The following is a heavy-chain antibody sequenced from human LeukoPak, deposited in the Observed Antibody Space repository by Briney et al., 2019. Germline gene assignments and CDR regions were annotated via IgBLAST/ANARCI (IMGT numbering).Heavy chain of an antibody. CDR2: ISVDVGST. D-gene: IGHD6-19*01. CDR1: GFTFDDDA. J-gene: IGHJ4*02. Sequence: PGGSLRPSCAASGFTFDDDAMHCVRQPPRNCLEWVSLISVDVGSTYYAYSVNGRFTISTNNSKNSLYLQMNSLRTEDTALYYCAKDILKRWLGPVDYWGQGTLVTVSS. V-gene: IGHV3-43*02. CDR3: AKDILKRWLGPVDY.